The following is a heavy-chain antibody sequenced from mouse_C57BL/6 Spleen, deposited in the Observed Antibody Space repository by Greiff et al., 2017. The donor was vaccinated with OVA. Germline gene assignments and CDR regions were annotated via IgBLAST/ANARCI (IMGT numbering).Heavy chain of an antibody. CDR2: IWSGGST. J-gene: IGHJ4*01. CDR1: GFSLTSYG. V-gene: IGHV2-2*01. Sequence: VKLMQSGPGLVQPSQSLSITCTVSGFSLTSYGVHWVRQSPGKGLEWLGVIWSGGSTDYNAAFISRLSISKDNSKSQVFFKMNSLQADDTAIYYCARRGVTTAVYAMDYWGQGTSVTVSS. CDR3: ARRGVTTAVYAMDY. D-gene: IGHD1-1*01.